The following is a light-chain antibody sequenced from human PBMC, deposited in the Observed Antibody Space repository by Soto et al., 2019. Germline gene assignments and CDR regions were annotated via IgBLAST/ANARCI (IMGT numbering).Light chain of an antibody. CDR2: DSS. CDR1: QSLSSNF. V-gene: IGKV3-20*01. Sequence: IVLTPSPGTLSLSPGERATLSCRASQSLSSNFLAWYQQKPGQPPRLLIYDSSTRATGFPDRFSGSGSGTDFTLTIIRLEPEDFAVYYCQQYGSSPQTFGQGTKVDI. CDR3: QQYGSSPQT. J-gene: IGKJ1*01.